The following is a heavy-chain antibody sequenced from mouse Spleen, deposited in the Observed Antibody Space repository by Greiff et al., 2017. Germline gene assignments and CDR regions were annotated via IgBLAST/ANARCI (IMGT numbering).Heavy chain of an antibody. Sequence: QVQLKQSGPELVKPGASVKLSCKASGYTFTSYDINWVKQRPGQGLEWIGWIYPRDGSTKYNEKFKGKATLTVDTSSSTAYMELHSLTSEDSAVYFCARLDFGGSSSYYYAMDYWGQGTSVTVSS. CDR2: IYPRDGST. CDR1: GYTFTSYD. V-gene: IGHV1-85*01. D-gene: IGHD1-1*01. J-gene: IGHJ4*01. CDR3: ARLDFGGSSSYYYAMDY.